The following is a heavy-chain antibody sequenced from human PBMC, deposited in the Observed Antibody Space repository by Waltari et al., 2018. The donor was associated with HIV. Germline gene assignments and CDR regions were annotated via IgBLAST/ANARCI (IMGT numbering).Heavy chain of an antibody. J-gene: IGHJ4*02. V-gene: IGHV4-4*07. D-gene: IGHD6-6*01. Sequence: QVQLQESGPGLVKPSETLSLPCTVSGGSISNYYWSWIRQPAGKGLEWIGRIQTSGSTNHNPSLKSRVTMSVDTSKNQFSLKLRSVTAADTAVYYCARDRSSSDSRYYFDYWGQGTLVTVSS. CDR1: GGSISNYY. CDR3: ARDRSSSDSRYYFDY. CDR2: IQTSGST.